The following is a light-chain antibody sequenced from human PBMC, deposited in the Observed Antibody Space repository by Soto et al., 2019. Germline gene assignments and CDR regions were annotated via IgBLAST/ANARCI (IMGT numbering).Light chain of an antibody. CDR1: QSVISY. Sequence: EIVMTQSPATLSVSPGERATLSCRASQSVISYLAWYQQKPGQVPRLLIYGASTRATGIPARFSGSGSGTEFTLTISSLQSEDFAVYYCQQYNNGWTFGQGTKVEIK. J-gene: IGKJ1*01. CDR2: GAS. V-gene: IGKV3-15*01. CDR3: QQYNNGWT.